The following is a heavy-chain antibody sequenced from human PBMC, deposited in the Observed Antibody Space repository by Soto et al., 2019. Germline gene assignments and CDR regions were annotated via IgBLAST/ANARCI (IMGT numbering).Heavy chain of an antibody. CDR2: ITTGDDT. Sequence: EVQLVESGGGLVQPGGSLRLSCAASGFTFSSYDMHWVRQVTGKGLEWVSYITTGDDTSYPDSVQGRFTISRENAKNSLYLQMNNLRAGDPAIYYCARVAQDFGALDIWGQGTTVTVSS. J-gene: IGHJ3*02. V-gene: IGHV3-13*01. D-gene: IGHD3-16*01. CDR3: ARVAQDFGALDI. CDR1: GFTFSSYD.